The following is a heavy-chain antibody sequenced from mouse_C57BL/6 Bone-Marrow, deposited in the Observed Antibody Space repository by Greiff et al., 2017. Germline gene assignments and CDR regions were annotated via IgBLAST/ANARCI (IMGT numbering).Heavy chain of an antibody. CDR2: IWGVGST. D-gene: IGHD2-4*01. CDR3: ASRGYDYDGAMDY. V-gene: IGHV2-6*01. J-gene: IGHJ4*01. CDR1: GFSLTSYG. Sequence: VKLVESGPGLVAPSQSLSITCTVSGFSLTSYGVDWVRQSPGKGLEWLGVIWGVGSTNYNSALKSRLSISTDNSKSQVFLKMNSLQTDDTAMYYCASRGYDYDGAMDYWGQGTSVTVSS.